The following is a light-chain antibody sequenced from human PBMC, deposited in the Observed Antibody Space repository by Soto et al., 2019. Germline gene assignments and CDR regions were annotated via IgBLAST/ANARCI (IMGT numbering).Light chain of an antibody. Sequence: EIVLTQSPGTLSLSPGERATLSCRASQSVSSSYLAWYQQKPGQAPRLLIYGASSRATGIPDRFSGSGSGTEFTLTISRLEPEDFAVYSCQQYGSSPALTFGGGTKVEIK. CDR1: QSVSSSY. CDR2: GAS. V-gene: IGKV3-20*01. J-gene: IGKJ4*01. CDR3: QQYGSSPALT.